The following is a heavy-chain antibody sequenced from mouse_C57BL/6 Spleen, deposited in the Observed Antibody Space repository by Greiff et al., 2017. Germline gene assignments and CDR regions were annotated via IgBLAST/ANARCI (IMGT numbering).Heavy chain of an antibody. D-gene: IGHD1-1*01. J-gene: IGHJ4*01. V-gene: IGHV1-61*01. CDR1: GYTFTSYW. CDR2: IYPSDSET. CDR3: ARKVATDYAMDY. Sequence: QVQLQQPGAELVRPGSSVKLSCTASGYTFTSYWMDWVKQRPGQGLEWIGNIYPSDSETHYNQKFKDKATLTVDKSSSTAYMQLSSLTSEDSAVYYCARKVATDYAMDYWGQGTSVTGSS.